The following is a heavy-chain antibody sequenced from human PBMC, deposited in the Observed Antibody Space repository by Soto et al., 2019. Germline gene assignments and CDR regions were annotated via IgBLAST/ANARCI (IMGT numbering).Heavy chain of an antibody. CDR3: ARESGDDAPDD. CDR1: GNTFISSS. CDR2: IIPVLGTT. Sequence: QVQLVQSGAEVKKPGSSVKVSCKTSGNTFISSSITWVRQAPGQGLEWMGKIIPVLGTTQYTQKFQGRLTITADKSTSTAYMELSSLRSEDTAIYFCARESGDDAPDDWGQGTLVTVSS. J-gene: IGHJ4*02. D-gene: IGHD3-3*01. V-gene: IGHV1-69*08.